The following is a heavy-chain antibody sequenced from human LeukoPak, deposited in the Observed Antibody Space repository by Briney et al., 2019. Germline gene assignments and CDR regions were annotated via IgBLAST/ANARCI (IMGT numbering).Heavy chain of an antibody. V-gene: IGHV4-34*01. CDR3: ARGGEVVRGVIGLPYYYYMDV. J-gene: IGHJ6*03. Sequence: SETLSLTCAVYGGSFSGYSWSWIRQPPGKGLEWIGEINHSGSTNYNPSLKSRVTISVDTPQNQFSLKLSSLTAADTAVYYCARGGEVVRGVIGLPYYYYMDVWGKGTTVTVSS. CDR1: GGSFSGYS. D-gene: IGHD3-10*01. CDR2: INHSGST.